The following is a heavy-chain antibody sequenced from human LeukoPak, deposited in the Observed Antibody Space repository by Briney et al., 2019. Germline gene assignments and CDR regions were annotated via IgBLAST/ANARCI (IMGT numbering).Heavy chain of an antibody. CDR3: ARPAGWLPRYYFEY. D-gene: IGHD5-24*01. CDR2: IHSGGNT. J-gene: IGHJ4*02. CDR1: GYSISSTYY. Sequence: RPSETLSLTCTVSGYSISSTYYWGWLRQPPGKGLEWIGTIHSGGNTYYNPSLKSRVTISVDTSKNQLSVKLYSVTAADTAVYFCARPAGWLPRYYFEYWGQGTLVTVSS. V-gene: IGHV4-39*01.